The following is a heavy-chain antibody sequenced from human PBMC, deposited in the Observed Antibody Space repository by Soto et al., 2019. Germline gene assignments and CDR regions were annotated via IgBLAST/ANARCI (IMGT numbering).Heavy chain of an antibody. J-gene: IGHJ3*02. CDR1: GYSFTTYY. CDR2: IIPNSGGA. Sequence: QVQLVQSGAEVKKPGASVKVSCKASGYSFTTYYIHWVRQAPGQGLEWMGWIIPNSGGANYAQKFRGRVTMTRDTSISIAYLDVSRLNYDDTAIYYCVRGGTYHVFDSWGQGTLVTVSS. V-gene: IGHV1-2*02. CDR3: VRGGTYHVFDS.